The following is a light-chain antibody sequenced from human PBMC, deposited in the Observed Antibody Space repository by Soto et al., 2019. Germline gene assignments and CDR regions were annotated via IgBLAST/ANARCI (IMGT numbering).Light chain of an antibody. CDR3: QQYYETPPT. CDR2: WAS. CDR1: QGFLHRSKRKNY. J-gene: IGKJ1*01. V-gene: IGKV4-1*01. Sequence: DIVMTQSPDSLAVSLGERTTINCRSSQGFLHRSKRKNYLAWYQQKAGQPPKLLIYWASTRESGVPDRFRGSGSGTDFTLTITSLQAEDAAVYYCQQYYETPPTFGQGTKVDI.